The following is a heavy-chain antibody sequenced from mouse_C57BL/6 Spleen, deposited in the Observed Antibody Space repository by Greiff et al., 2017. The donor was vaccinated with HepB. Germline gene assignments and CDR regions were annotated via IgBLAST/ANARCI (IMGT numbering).Heavy chain of an antibody. J-gene: IGHJ4*01. Sequence: EVNVVESGEGLVKPGGSLKLSCAASGFTFSSYAMSWVRQTPEKRLEWVAYISSGGDYIYYADTVKGRFTISRDNARNTLYLQMSSLKSEDTAMYYCTRGPYGTRGYYAMDYWGHGTSVTVSS. CDR1: GFTFSSYA. D-gene: IGHD1-1*01. CDR2: ISSGGDYI. V-gene: IGHV5-9-1*02. CDR3: TRGPYGTRGYYAMDY.